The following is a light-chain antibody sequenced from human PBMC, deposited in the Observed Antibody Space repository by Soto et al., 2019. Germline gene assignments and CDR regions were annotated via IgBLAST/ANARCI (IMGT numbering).Light chain of an antibody. CDR1: QSVSGRS. J-gene: IGKJ5*01. CDR2: DAS. CDR3: QHCIGWPPIT. Sequence: TVLTQSPGTLSLSPGERATLSCRASQSVSGRSLAWYQQRPGQAPRLLIYDASSRASGIPARFSGSGSGTDFTLTISSLEPEDFALYYCQHCIGWPPITFGQGTRLEIK. V-gene: IGKV3D-20*02.